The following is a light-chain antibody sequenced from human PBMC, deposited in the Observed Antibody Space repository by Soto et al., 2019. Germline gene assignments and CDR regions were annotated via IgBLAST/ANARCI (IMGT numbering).Light chain of an antibody. CDR1: QIIMSY. CDR3: QQSHSTPLT. Sequence: DIQMTQSPSSLSASVGDRVTISCRASQIIMSYLNWYQQKPGKAPNLLIYAAVTLESGVPSRFSGSGFGTDFTLTISSLQPEDFATYYCQQSHSTPLTFGGGTKLEIK. CDR2: AAV. J-gene: IGKJ4*01. V-gene: IGKV1-39*01.